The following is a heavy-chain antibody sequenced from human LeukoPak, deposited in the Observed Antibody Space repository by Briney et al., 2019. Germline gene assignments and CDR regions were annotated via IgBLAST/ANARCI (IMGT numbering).Heavy chain of an antibody. CDR3: AASSIAARLFY. V-gene: IGHV3-74*01. CDR1: GFTFSSYW. Sequence: GGSLRLSCAASGFTFSSYWMHWVRQAPGKGLVWVSRINSDGSSTSYADSVEGRFTISRDNAKNTLYLQMNSLRAEDTAVYYCAASSIAARLFYWGQGTLVTVSS. J-gene: IGHJ4*02. CDR2: INSDGSST. D-gene: IGHD6-6*01.